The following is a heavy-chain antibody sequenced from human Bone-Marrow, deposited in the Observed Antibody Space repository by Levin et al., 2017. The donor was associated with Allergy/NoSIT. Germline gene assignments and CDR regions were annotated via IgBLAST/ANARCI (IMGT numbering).Heavy chain of an antibody. CDR1: GFTFGDYA. D-gene: IGHD5-18*01. CDR2: IRSTIDGGAT. Sequence: GGSLRLSCVGSGFTFGDYAMSWYRQAPGKGLEWVGLIRSTIDGGATEFAAAVKGRFFISRDDSKRIAFLQMSRLKAEDTGVYYCARGYSFGYFWGQGTLVTVSS. J-gene: IGHJ4*02. CDR3: ARGYSFGYF. V-gene: IGHV3-49*03.